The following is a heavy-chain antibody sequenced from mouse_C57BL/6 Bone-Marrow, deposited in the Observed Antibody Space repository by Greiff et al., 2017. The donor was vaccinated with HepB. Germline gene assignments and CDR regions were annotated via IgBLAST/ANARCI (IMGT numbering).Heavy chain of an antibody. J-gene: IGHJ4*01. CDR2: ISSGSSTI. D-gene: IGHD1-1*01. CDR1: GFTFSDYG. CDR3: ARKLLRNAMDY. Sequence: EVQLQESGGGLVKPGGSLKLSCAASGFTFSDYGMHWVRQAPEKGLEWVAYISSGSSTIYYADTVKGRFTISRDNAKNTLFLQMTSLRSEDTAMYYCARKLLRNAMDYWGQGTSVTVSS. V-gene: IGHV5-17*01.